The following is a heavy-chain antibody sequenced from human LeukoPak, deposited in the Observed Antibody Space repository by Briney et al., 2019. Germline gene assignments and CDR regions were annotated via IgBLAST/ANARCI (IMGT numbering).Heavy chain of an antibody. CDR3: ATNPAATRGFDN. CDR2: INPNSGGT. CDR1: GYTFTAYY. Sequence: ASVKVSCKASGYTFTAYYMHWLRQAPGQGLEWMGWINPNSGGTKYAQKFQGRVTMTRDTSISTTYMEVSRLRSDDTAVYYCATNPAATRGFDNWGQGTLVTVSS. J-gene: IGHJ4*02. D-gene: IGHD2-2*01. V-gene: IGHV1-2*02.